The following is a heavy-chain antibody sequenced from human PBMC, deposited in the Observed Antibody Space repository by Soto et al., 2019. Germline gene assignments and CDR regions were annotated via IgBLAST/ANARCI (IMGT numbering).Heavy chain of an antibody. Sequence: TLSLTCTVSGGSISSGGYCWSWIRQHPGKGLEWIGYIYYSGSTYYNPSLRSRVTISVDTSKNQFSLKLSSVTAADTAVYYCARNDYYDSRYFDYWGQGTLVTVSS. CDR2: IYYSGST. CDR3: ARNDYYDSRYFDY. V-gene: IGHV4-31*03. J-gene: IGHJ4*02. D-gene: IGHD3-22*01. CDR1: GGSISSGGYC.